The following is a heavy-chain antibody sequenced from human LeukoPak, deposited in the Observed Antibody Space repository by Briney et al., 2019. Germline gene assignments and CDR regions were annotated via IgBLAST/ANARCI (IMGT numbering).Heavy chain of an antibody. D-gene: IGHD3-22*01. V-gene: IGHV1-18*01. CDR2: ISAYNGNT. CDR1: GYTFTSYG. J-gene: IGHJ4*02. CDR3: ARDSPLFYYDSSGYDY. Sequence: ASVKVSCKASGYTFTSYGISWVRQAPGQGLEWMGWISAYNGNTNYAQKLQGRVTMTTDTSTSTAYMELRSLRSDDTAVYYCARDSPLFYYDSSGYDYWGQRTLVTVSS.